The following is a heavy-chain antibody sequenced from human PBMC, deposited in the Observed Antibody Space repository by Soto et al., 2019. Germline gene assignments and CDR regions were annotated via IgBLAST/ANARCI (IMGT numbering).Heavy chain of an antibody. CDR3: AKDTASPSTIAVAGTGYYGMDV. CDR1: GFTFSSYA. Sequence: GGSLRLSCAASGFTFSSYAMSWVRQAPGKGLEWVSAISGSGGSTYYADSVKGRFTISRDNSKNTLYLQMNSRRAEDTAVYYGAKDTASPSTIAVAGTGYYGMDVWGQGTTVTVSS. J-gene: IGHJ6*02. CDR2: ISGSGGST. V-gene: IGHV3-23*01. D-gene: IGHD6-19*01.